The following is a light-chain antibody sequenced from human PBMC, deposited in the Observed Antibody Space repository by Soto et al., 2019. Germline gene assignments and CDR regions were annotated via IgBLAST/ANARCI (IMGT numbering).Light chain of an antibody. Sequence: EIVMTQSPATLSVSPGERATLSCRASQSVSSNLAWYQQKPGQAPRLLIYGASTRATGIPGRFSGGGTGTESTLTVSSVQSEEFAVYYCQQDNNWPSYIFGQGTKLEIK. CDR1: QSVSSN. CDR2: GAS. V-gene: IGKV3-15*01. CDR3: QQDNNWPSYI. J-gene: IGKJ2*01.